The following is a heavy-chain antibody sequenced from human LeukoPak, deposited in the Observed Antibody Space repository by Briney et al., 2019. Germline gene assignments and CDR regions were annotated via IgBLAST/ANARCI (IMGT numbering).Heavy chain of an antibody. Sequence: GGSLRLSCAASGFTFSSYSMNWVRQAPGKGLEWVSYISSSSSTIYYADSVKGRFTISRDNAKNSLYLQMNSLSDEDTAVYYCARDQGDTLDYWGQGTLVTVSS. D-gene: IGHD5-18*01. V-gene: IGHV3-48*02. CDR1: GFTFSSYS. CDR3: ARDQGDTLDY. CDR2: ISSSSSTI. J-gene: IGHJ4*02.